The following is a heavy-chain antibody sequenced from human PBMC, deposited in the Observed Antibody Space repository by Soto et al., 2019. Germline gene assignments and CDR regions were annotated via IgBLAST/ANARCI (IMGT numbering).Heavy chain of an antibody. CDR2: ISYDGSNK. V-gene: IGHV3-30-3*01. D-gene: IGHD6-13*01. CDR3: ARDPSSWGNDAFDI. Sequence: QVQLVESGGGVVQPGRSLRLSCAASGFTFSSYAMHWVRQAPGKGLEWVAVISYDGSNKYYADSVKGRFTISRDNSKNTLYLQMNSLRAEDTAVYYCARDPSSWGNDAFDIWGQGTMVTVSS. J-gene: IGHJ3*02. CDR1: GFTFSSYA.